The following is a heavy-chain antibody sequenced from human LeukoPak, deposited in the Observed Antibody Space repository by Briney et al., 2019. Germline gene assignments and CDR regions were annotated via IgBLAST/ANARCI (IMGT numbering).Heavy chain of an antibody. V-gene: IGHV4-59*01. CDR3: ARGGYCSSTSCYVFDY. CDR2: IYYSGST. J-gene: IGHJ4*02. CDR1: GGSISSYY. D-gene: IGHD2-2*01. Sequence: SETLSLTCTVSGGSISSYYWSWIRQPPGKGLEWIGYIYYSGSTNYNPSLKSRVTISVDTSKNQFSLKLSSVTAADTAVYYCARGGYCSSTSCYVFDYWGQGTLVTVSS.